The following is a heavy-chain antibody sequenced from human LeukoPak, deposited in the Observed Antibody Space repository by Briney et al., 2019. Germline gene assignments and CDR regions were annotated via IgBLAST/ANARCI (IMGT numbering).Heavy chain of an antibody. CDR3: AKSGDSSSGIDY. Sequence: GSLRLSCAASGFTVSSNYMSWVRQAPGKGLEWVSAIRGTGGSTYYADSVKGRFTISRDNSKNTLYLQMNSLRAEDTAVYYCAKSGDSSSGIDYWGQGTLVTVSS. D-gene: IGHD6-6*01. CDR2: IRGTGGST. J-gene: IGHJ4*02. CDR1: GFTVSSNY. V-gene: IGHV3-23*01.